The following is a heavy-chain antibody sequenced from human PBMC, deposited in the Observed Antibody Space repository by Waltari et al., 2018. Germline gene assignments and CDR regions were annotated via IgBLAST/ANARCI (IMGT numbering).Heavy chain of an antibody. CDR3: ARSYYGSGSYYNVGFDY. Sequence: QVQLQESGPGLVKPSETLSLTCAVSGYSISSGYYWGWIRQPPGKGLEWIGSIYHSGSTYYNPSLKSRVTISVDTSKNQFSLKLSSVTAADTAVYYCARSYYGSGSYYNVGFDYWGQGTLVTVSS. V-gene: IGHV4-38-2*01. J-gene: IGHJ4*02. CDR2: IYHSGST. CDR1: GYSISSGYY. D-gene: IGHD3-10*01.